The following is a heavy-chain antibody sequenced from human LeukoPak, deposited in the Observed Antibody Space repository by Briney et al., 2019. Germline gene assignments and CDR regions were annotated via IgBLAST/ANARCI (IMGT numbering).Heavy chain of an antibody. Sequence: LRLSCAASGFTFSSYAMSWVRQAPGKGLEWIGYIYHSGSTYYNPSLKSRVTISVDRSKNQFSLKLSSVTAADTAVYYCARAQGKTKIDYWGQGTLVTVSS. V-gene: IGHV4-30-2*01. CDR2: IYHSGST. CDR1: GFTFSSYA. J-gene: IGHJ4*02. CDR3: ARAQGKTKIDY.